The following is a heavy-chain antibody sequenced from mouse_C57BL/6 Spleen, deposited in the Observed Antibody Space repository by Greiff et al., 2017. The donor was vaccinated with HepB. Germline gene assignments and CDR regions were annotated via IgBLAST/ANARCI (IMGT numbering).Heavy chain of an antibody. Sequence: EVHLVESGGGLVKPGGSLKLSCAASGFTFSDYGMHWVRQAPEKGLEWVAYISSGSSTIYYADTVKGRFTISRDNAKNTLFLQMTSLRSEDTAMYYCARNHLLLSDWYFDVWGTGTTVTVSS. CDR1: GFTFSDYG. D-gene: IGHD2-10*01. CDR3: ARNHLLLSDWYFDV. CDR2: ISSGSSTI. J-gene: IGHJ1*03. V-gene: IGHV5-17*01.